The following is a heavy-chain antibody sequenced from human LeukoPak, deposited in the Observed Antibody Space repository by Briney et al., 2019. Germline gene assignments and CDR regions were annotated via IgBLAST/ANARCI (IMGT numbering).Heavy chain of an antibody. Sequence: GGSLRLSCAASGFTFSSYSMNWVRQAPGKGLEWVSSISSSSSYIYYADSVKGRFTISRDNAKNSLYLQMNSLRAEDTAVYYCAREESSSSRFDYWGQGTLVTVSS. CDR3: AREESSSSRFDY. J-gene: IGHJ4*02. CDR2: ISSSSSYI. D-gene: IGHD6-6*01. V-gene: IGHV3-21*01. CDR1: GFTFSSYS.